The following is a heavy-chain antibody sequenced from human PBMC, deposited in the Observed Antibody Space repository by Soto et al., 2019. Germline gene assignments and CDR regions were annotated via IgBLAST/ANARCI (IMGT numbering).Heavy chain of an antibody. Sequence: ASVKVSCKASGYTFTGYYMHWVRQAPGQGLEWMGWINPNSGGTNYAQKFQGWVTMTRDTSISTAYMELSRLRSDDTAVYYCARDGNYYDSSGYFQHWGQGTLVTVPQ. D-gene: IGHD3-22*01. CDR1: GYTFTGYY. V-gene: IGHV1-2*04. CDR3: ARDGNYYDSSGYFQH. CDR2: INPNSGGT. J-gene: IGHJ1*01.